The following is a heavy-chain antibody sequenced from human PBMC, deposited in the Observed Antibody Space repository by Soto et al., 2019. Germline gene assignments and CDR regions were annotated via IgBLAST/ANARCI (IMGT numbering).Heavy chain of an antibody. CDR2: IHYSGRT. J-gene: IGHJ5*02. CDR3: ARYYFDSSGYSNWFDP. CDR1: GGSITSGAYY. Sequence: PSETLSLTCAVSGGSITSGAYYWTWIRQHPGKGLECIAYIHYSGRTYYNPSLKSRVTISVDTSNNQFSLKLSSVTAADTAVYYCARYYFDSSGYSNWFDPWGQGTLVTVSS. D-gene: IGHD3-22*01. V-gene: IGHV4-31*11.